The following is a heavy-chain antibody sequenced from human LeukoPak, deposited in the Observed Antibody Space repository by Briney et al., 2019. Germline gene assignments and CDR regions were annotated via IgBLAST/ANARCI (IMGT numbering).Heavy chain of an antibody. V-gene: IGHV1-8*02. CDR2: MNPNSGNT. Sequence: ASVKVSCKTSGYTFTNYYMHWVRQATGQGLEWMGWMNPNSGNTGYAQKFQGRVTMTRNTSISTAYMELSSLRSEDTAVYYCARGFTAMVYYYYYGMDVWGQGTTVTVSS. D-gene: IGHD5-18*01. CDR1: GYTFTNYY. CDR3: ARGFTAMVYYYYYGMDV. J-gene: IGHJ6*02.